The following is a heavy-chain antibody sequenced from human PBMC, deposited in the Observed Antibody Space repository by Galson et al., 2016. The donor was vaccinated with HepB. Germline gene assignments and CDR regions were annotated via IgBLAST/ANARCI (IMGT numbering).Heavy chain of an antibody. D-gene: IGHD6-13*01. CDR3: RIGTAGIEY. Sequence: SLRLSCAASGLTFSSHWMHWVRQAPGKGLVCVSRLKSDGRSTYYADSVKGRFTISRDNAKNTLYLQMNSLGAEDTAVDYCRIGTAGIEYWGQGTLVTVSS. CDR2: LKSDGRST. V-gene: IGHV3-74*01. CDR1: GLTFSSHW. J-gene: IGHJ4*02.